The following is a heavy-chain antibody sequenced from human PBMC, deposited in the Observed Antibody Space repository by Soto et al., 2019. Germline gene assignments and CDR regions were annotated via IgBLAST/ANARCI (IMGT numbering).Heavy chain of an antibody. Sequence: PSETLSLTCTVSGGSISSYYWSWIRQPPGKGLEWIGYINYSGSTNYNPSLKSRVTISVDTSKNQFSLKLSSVTAADTAVYYCARGPLDGHGMDVWGQGTTVTVSS. V-gene: IGHV4-59*12. J-gene: IGHJ6*02. CDR3: ARGPLDGHGMDV. D-gene: IGHD2-8*01. CDR2: INYSGST. CDR1: GGSISSYY.